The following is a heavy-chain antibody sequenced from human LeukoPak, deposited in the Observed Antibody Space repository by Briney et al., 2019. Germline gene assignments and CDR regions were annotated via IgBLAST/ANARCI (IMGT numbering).Heavy chain of an antibody. CDR3: AKDYDILTGLGDAFDI. CDR2: ISWDGGST. V-gene: IGHV3-43*01. J-gene: IGHJ3*02. CDR1: GFTFDDYT. D-gene: IGHD3-9*01. Sequence: PGGSLRLSCAASGFTFDDYTMHWVRQAPGKGLEWVSLISWDGGSTYYADSVKGRFTISRDNSKNSLYLQMNSLRTEDTALYYCAKDYDILTGLGDAFDIWGQGTMVTVSS.